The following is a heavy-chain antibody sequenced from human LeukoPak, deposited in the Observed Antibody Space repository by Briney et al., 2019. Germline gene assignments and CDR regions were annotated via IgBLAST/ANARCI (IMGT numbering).Heavy chain of an antibody. CDR1: GFTFSSYW. D-gene: IGHD3-10*01. Sequence: GGALRLSCAASGFTFSSYWMCWVRQAPGKGLEWVANIKQDGSEKHYVDSVKGRFTISRDSAKNSLYLQMNSLRAEDTAVYYCASTYYGSGSSDYWGQETLVTVSS. CDR2: IKQDGSEK. V-gene: IGHV3-7*03. CDR3: ASTYYGSGSSDY. J-gene: IGHJ4*02.